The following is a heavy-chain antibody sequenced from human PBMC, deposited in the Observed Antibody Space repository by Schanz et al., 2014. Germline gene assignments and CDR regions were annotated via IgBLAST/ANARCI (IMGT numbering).Heavy chain of an antibody. V-gene: IGHV4-31*03. CDR3: ARDRGHGDLPGDI. J-gene: IGHJ3*02. CDR1: GDSISSGGYY. Sequence: QVQLQESGPGLVKPSQTLSLTCTVSGDSISSGGYYWSWIRQHPGKGLEWIGYISYSGVTYYNPSLKSRVTKSMHTSKNQFTLNLSAAAAADTAVYYCARDRGHGDLPGDIWGQGTMVTVSS. D-gene: IGHD4-17*01. CDR2: ISYSGVT.